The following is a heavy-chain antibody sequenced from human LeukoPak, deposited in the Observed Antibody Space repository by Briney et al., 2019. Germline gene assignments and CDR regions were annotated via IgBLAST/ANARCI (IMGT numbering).Heavy chain of an antibody. CDR3: VRDVSSGGWYGGRDFYVMDV. J-gene: IGHJ6*02. CDR2: IKDDESTT. D-gene: IGHD6-19*01. CDR1: GFTFSSYA. Sequence: GGSLRLSCAASGFTFSSYAMSWVRQAPGKGLVWVSLIKDDESTTYYADSVKGRFTISRDNTKNNLYLQMNSLRAEDTAVYYCVRDVSSGGWYGGRDFYVMDVWGQGTTVTVSS. V-gene: IGHV3-74*01.